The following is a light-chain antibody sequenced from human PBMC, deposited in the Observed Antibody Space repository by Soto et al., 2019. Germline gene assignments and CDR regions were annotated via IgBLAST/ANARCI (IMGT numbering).Light chain of an antibody. CDR3: SSYTSITTFYV. V-gene: IGLV2-14*03. Sequence: QSALTQPASVSGSPGQSITIPCTGTSSDVGGHNYVSWYQHHPGKVPKLMIYDVTNRPSGVSDRFSGSKSGNTASLTISGLQAEDEADYYCSSYTSITTFYVFGTGTKLTVL. CDR2: DVT. J-gene: IGLJ1*01. CDR1: SSDVGGHNY.